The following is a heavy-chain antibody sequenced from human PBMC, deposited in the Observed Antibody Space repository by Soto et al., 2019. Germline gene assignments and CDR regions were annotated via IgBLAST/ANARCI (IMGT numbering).Heavy chain of an antibody. CDR1: GFTFSSCA. CDR3: ARDKRDLRFLEWSYYFDY. Sequence: QVQLVESGGGVVQPGRSLRLSCAASGFTFSSCAMHWVRQAPGKGLEWVAVISYDGSNKYYADSVKGRFTVSRDNSMNTLYLQVNSLRAEDTAVYYCARDKRDLRFLEWSYYFDYWGQGTLVTVSS. CDR2: ISYDGSNK. V-gene: IGHV3-30-3*01. J-gene: IGHJ4*02. D-gene: IGHD3-3*01.